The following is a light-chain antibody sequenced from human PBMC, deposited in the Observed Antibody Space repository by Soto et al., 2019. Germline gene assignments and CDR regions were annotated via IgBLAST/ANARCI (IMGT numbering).Light chain of an antibody. CDR2: DAS. V-gene: IGKV3-15*01. Sequence: EIEMTQSPATLSVSPGERATLSCRASQSVSSRLAWYQRKPGQPLRLLIYDASTRATGIAARFSGSGSGAELTLTISCLQSEDFAIYYCHQYNNWPWTLGQGTKVEIK. J-gene: IGKJ1*01. CDR1: QSVSSR. CDR3: HQYNNWPWT.